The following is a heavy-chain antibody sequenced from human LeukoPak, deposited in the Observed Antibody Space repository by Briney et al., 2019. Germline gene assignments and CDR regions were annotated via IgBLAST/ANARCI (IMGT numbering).Heavy chain of an antibody. CDR3: AREYSASEH. CDR1: GYNFVGYY. D-gene: IGHD5-12*01. V-gene: IGHV1-2*02. Sequence: ASVKISCKASGYNFVGYYLHWVRQAPGQGLEWMAWIDPYTGNTHYAQKFQGRITVTRDTSLSTTYMELNWLTSDDTALYYCAREYSASEHWGQGTLVTVSS. CDR2: IDPYTGNT. J-gene: IGHJ1*01.